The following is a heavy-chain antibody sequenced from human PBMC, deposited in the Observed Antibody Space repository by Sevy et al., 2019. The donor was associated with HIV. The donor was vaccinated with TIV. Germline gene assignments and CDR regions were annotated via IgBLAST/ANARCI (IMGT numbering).Heavy chain of an antibody. Sequence: SETLSLTCTVSGDSISSGGYYWSWIRQHPGKGLEWIGYIYYSGNTYYNPSLKSRFTISVDTSKNQFSLKLSSVTAADTAVYYCARERTRDRRRLGVPNWLDPWGQGILVTVSS. D-gene: IGHD3-16*01. CDR3: ARERTRDRRRLGVPNWLDP. CDR1: GDSISSGGYY. V-gene: IGHV4-31*03. CDR2: IYYSGNT. J-gene: IGHJ5*02.